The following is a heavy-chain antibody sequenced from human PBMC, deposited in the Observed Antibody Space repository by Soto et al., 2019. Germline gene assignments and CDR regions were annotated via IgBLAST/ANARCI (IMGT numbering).Heavy chain of an antibody. J-gene: IGHJ4*02. CDR2: IIPIFGTA. CDR3: ARGYDFWSGYYIPPYFDY. D-gene: IGHD3-3*01. Sequence: SVKVSCKASGGTFSSYAISWVRQAPVQGLEWMGGIIPIFGTANYAQKFQGRVTITADKSTSTAYMELSSLRSEDTAVYYCARGYDFWSGYYIPPYFDYWGQGTLVTVSS. V-gene: IGHV1-69*06. CDR1: GGTFSSYA.